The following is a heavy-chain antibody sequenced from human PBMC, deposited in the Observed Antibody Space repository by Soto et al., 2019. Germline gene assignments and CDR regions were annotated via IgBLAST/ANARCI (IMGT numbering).Heavy chain of an antibody. CDR1: GYTLTNYY. Sequence: ASVKVSCKASGYTLTNYYMHWVRQAPGQGLEWMGIINPSGGSTSYAQKFQGRVTMTRDTSTSTVYMELSSLRSEGTAAYYCARVKNRGTFDYWGQGTLVTVSS. V-gene: IGHV1-46*01. D-gene: IGHD1-26*01. J-gene: IGHJ4*02. CDR2: INPSGGST. CDR3: ARVKNRGTFDY.